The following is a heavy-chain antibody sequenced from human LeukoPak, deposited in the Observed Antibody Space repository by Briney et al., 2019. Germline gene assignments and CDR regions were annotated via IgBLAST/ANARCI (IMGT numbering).Heavy chain of an antibody. Sequence: ASVKVSCKASGYTFTSYDINWVRQANGQGLEWMGWMNPNSGNTGYAQKFQGRVTMTRNTSISTAYMELSSLRSEDTAVYYCARDYYDSSGYGGFYYYYYGMDVWGQGTTVTVSS. CDR2: MNPNSGNT. D-gene: IGHD3-22*01. V-gene: IGHV1-8*01. CDR3: ARDYYDSSGYGGFYYYYYGMDV. J-gene: IGHJ6*02. CDR1: GYTFTSYD.